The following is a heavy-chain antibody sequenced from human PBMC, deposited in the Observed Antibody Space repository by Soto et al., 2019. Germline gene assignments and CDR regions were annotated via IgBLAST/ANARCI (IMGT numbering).Heavy chain of an antibody. CDR1: GYTFTSYY. CDR2: INAGNGNT. V-gene: IGHV1-3*01. Sequence: GASVKVSCKASGYTFTSYYMHWVRQAPGQRLEWMGWINAGNGNTKYSQKFQGRVTITRDTSASTAYMELSSLRSEDTAVYYCARDLGYALPDYWGQGTLVTVSS. J-gene: IGHJ4*02. CDR3: ARDLGYALPDY. D-gene: IGHD2-15*01.